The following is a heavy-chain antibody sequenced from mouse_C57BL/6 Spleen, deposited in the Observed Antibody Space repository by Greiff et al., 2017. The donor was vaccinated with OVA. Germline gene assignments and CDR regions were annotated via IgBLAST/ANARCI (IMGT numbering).Heavy chain of an antibody. CDR1: GYTFTSYW. CDR3: ARWELGLYAMDY. J-gene: IGHJ4*01. CDR2: IYPSDSET. V-gene: IGHV1-61*01. Sequence: QVQLQQPGAELVRPGSSVKLSCKASGYTFTSYWMDWVKQRPGQGLEWIGNIYPSDSETHYNQKFKDKATLTVDKSSSTAYMQLSSLTSEDSAVYYCARWELGLYAMDYWGQGTSVTVSS. D-gene: IGHD4-1*01.